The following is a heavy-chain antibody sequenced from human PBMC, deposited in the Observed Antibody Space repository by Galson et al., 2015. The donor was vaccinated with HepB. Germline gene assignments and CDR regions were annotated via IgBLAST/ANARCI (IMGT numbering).Heavy chain of an antibody. Sequence: SLRLSCAPSGFSRLASAVLWVRQASGKGLQWVGRMRSKTYDYSTASTPSVDGRFTVSRDDSNNMACLQISSLKTEDTAVYYCYCGPDTPRWMDAWGRGTPVTVSS. CDR3: YCGPDTPRWMDA. CDR1: GFSRLASA. D-gene: IGHD2-21*01. V-gene: IGHV3-73*01. J-gene: IGHJ6*02. CDR2: MRSKTYDYST.